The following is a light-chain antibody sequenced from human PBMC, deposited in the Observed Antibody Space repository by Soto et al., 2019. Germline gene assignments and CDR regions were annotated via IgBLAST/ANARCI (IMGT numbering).Light chain of an antibody. V-gene: IGLV2-11*01. CDR2: DVS. CDR3: CSYAGSYTYV. J-gene: IGLJ1*01. Sequence: QSALTQPRSVSGSPGQSVTISCTGTSSDVDDYNYVSWYQQHPGKAPKLMIYDVSQRPSGVPDRFSGSKSGNTASLTISGLQAEDEADYYCCSYAGSYTYVFVTGTKVTVL. CDR1: SSDVDDYNY.